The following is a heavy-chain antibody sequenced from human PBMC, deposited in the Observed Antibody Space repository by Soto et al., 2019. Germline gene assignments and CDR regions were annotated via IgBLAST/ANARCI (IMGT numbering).Heavy chain of an antibody. CDR3: ATSAIAAAGA. CDR2: ISGSGGST. Sequence: XGSLRLSGAASGFTFSSYAMSGVRQAPGKGLEWVSAISGSGGSTYYADSVKGRFTISRDNSKNTLYLQMNSLRAEDTAVYYCATSAIAAAGAWGQGTLVTVSS. J-gene: IGHJ4*02. D-gene: IGHD6-13*01. CDR1: GFTFSSYA. V-gene: IGHV3-23*01.